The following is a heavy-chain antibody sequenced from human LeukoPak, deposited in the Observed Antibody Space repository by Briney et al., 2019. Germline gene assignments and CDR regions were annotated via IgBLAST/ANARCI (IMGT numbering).Heavy chain of an antibody. J-gene: IGHJ4*02. D-gene: IGHD4-23*01. Sequence: SETLSLTCTVSGYSISSGYYWGWIRQPPGKGLEWMGSIYHSGSTCYNPSLKSRVTISVDTSKNQFSLKLSSATAADTAVYYCARDDDYGGRDFDYWGQGTLVTVSS. V-gene: IGHV4-38-2*02. CDR3: ARDDDYGGRDFDY. CDR2: IYHSGST. CDR1: GYSISSGYY.